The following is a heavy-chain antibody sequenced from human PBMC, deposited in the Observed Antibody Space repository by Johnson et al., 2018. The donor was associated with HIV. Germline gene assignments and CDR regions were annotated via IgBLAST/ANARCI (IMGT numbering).Heavy chain of an antibody. D-gene: IGHD6-6*01. J-gene: IGHJ3*02. V-gene: IGHV3-7*02. CDR2: IKQDGSEK. CDR3: PSIAARRVSAFDI. Sequence: VQLVESGGGVVQPGRSLRLSCAASGFTFSSYWMSWVRQAPGKGLEWVANIKQDGSEKYYVDSVKGRFTISRDNSKNTLYLQMNSLRAEDTAVYYCPSIAARRVSAFDIWGQGTMVTVSS. CDR1: GFTFSSYW.